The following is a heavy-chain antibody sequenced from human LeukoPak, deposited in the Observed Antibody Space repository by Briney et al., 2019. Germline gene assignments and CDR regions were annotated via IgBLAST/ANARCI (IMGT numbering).Heavy chain of an antibody. CDR3: ARGGGTGMAYYFDY. Sequence: GGSLRLSCAASGFTFSSYIMNWVRQAPGKGLEWVSSISSSSSYIYYADSVKGRFTISRDNAKNSLYLQMNSLRAEDTAVYYCARGGGTGMAYYFDYWGQGTLVTVSS. J-gene: IGHJ4*02. V-gene: IGHV3-21*01. CDR1: GFTFSSYI. CDR2: ISSSSSYI. D-gene: IGHD2-8*01.